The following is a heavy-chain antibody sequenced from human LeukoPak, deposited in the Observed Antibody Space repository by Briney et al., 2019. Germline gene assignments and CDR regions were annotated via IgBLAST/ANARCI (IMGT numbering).Heavy chain of an antibody. J-gene: IGHJ4*02. CDR3: ARRRDSGSLQHFDY. D-gene: IGHD1-26*01. Sequence: PGGSLRLSCEGSGFSFSSYWMTWVRQSPGKGPEWVSNIKQDESETYTVDSVKGRFTISRDNAKNSVYLQMNSLRAEDTAVYYCARRRDSGSLQHFDYWGQGTLVSVCS. CDR2: IKQDESET. CDR1: GFSFSSYW. V-gene: IGHV3-7*03.